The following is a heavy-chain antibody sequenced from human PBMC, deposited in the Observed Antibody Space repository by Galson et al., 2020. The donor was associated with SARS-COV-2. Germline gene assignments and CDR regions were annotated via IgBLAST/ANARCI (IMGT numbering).Heavy chain of an antibody. V-gene: IGHV3-30*04. D-gene: IGHD2-15*01. CDR3: ARDGGGWFDP. CDR2: ISYDGSNK. CDR1: GFTFSSYA. J-gene: IGHJ5*02. Sequence: GGSLRLSCAASGFTFSSYAMHWVRQAPGKGLEWVAGISYDGSNKYYADSVKGRFTISRDNSKNTLYLQMNSLRAEDTAVYYCARDGGGWFDPWGQGTLVTVSS.